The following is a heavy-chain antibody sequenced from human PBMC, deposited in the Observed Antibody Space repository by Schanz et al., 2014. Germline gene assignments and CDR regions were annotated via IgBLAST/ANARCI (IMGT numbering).Heavy chain of an antibody. CDR1: GFTVSTNY. D-gene: IGHD3-9*01. CDR3: ARVRYDILTDYYTEYYFDS. CDR2: ISRSSGRI. J-gene: IGHJ4*02. Sequence: EVQLVESGGGLIQPGGSLRLSCAVSGFTVSTNYMSWVRQAPGRGLEWVSSISRSSGRIYYSDSVKGRFTISRDNAKNLVYLQMNSLRAEDTAVYYCARVRYDILTDYYTEYYFDSWGQGTLVAVSS. V-gene: IGHV3-21*06.